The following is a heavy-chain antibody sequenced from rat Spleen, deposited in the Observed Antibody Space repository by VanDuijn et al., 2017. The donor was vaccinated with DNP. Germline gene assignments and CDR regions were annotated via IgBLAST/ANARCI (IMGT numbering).Heavy chain of an antibody. J-gene: IGHJ2*01. CDR3: ARCTSGHFDY. CDR1: GFTFSDYY. CDR2: IRYDGGSS. Sequence: EVQLVESGGDLVQPGRSLKLFCAASGFTFSDYYMAWIRQAPTKGLEWVAYIRYDGGSSKYGDSVKGRFTISRDNAKNTLYLQMNSLRSEDMATYYGARCTSGHFDYGGQGVMVPFSS. V-gene: IGHV5-22*01. D-gene: IGHD4-4*01.